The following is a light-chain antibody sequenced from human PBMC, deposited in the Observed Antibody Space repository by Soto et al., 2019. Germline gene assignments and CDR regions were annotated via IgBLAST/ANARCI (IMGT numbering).Light chain of an antibody. J-gene: IGKJ2*01. CDR3: QHRNNWLT. CDR1: QSVSSY. V-gene: IGKV3-11*01. CDR2: DAS. Sequence: EIVLTQSPATLSLSPGERATLSYRASQSVSSYLAWYQLKPGQAPRLLIYDASNMPTGIPPRFSGSGSGTDFTLTSSGLEPEGFAVYYYQHRNNWLTCAQGTKLRIK.